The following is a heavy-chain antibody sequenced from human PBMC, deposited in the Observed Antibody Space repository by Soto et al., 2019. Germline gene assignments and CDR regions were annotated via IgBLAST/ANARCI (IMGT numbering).Heavy chain of an antibody. CDR1: GYTFTNYG. V-gene: IGHV1-18*01. CDR2: ISGYNGNT. Sequence: QVQLVQSGAEVKKPGASVKVSCKASGYTFTNYGFSWVRQAPGQGLEWMGWISGYNGNTKYVEKFQGRVTMTADTSKSTTHMELRSLRSDDTTVYYCAREGPAPYYYYDMDVWGQGTAVTVSS. CDR3: AREGPAPYYYYDMDV. J-gene: IGHJ6*02.